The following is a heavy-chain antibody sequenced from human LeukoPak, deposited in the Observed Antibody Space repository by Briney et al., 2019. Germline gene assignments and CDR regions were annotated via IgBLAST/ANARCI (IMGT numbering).Heavy chain of an antibody. V-gene: IGHV1-2*02. D-gene: IGHD3-22*01. CDR3: ARGGYYDSSGYYYPLDY. CDR2: INPNSGGT. Sequence: ASVKVSCKASGYTFTGYYMHWVRQAPGQGLEWMGWINPNSGGTNSAQKFQGRVTMTRDTSISTAYMELSRLRSDDTAVYYCARGGYYDSSGYYYPLDYWGQGTLVTVSS. CDR1: GYTFTGYY. J-gene: IGHJ4*02.